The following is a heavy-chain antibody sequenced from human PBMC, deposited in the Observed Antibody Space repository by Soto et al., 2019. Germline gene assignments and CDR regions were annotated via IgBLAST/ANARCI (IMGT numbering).Heavy chain of an antibody. CDR1: DDSFRGAEYY. CDR2: TYYNGDT. J-gene: IGHJ4*02. Sequence: SETLSLTCTVSDDSFRGAEYYWSWIRQPLGKGPEWIGYTYYNGDTKYNPALRSRVTMSEDTSKNQFSLRLSSVTAADTAGYFCARGPAYIDGGRTFALWGGGILVTVSS. D-gene: IGHD2-2*02. CDR3: ARGPAYIDGGRTFAL. V-gene: IGHV4-61*08.